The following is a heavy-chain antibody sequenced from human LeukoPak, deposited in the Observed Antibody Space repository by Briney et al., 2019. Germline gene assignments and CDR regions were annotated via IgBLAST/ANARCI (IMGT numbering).Heavy chain of an antibody. Sequence: PGGSLRLSCAASGFTFSSYGMHWVRQAPGKGLEWVSGMSGSGGSTYYADSVKGRFTISRDISKNTLYLQMNNLRAEDTAVYYCAKRVSNYFDSWGQGTLVTVSS. CDR3: AKRVSNYFDS. CDR1: GFTFSSYG. V-gene: IGHV3-23*01. J-gene: IGHJ4*02. D-gene: IGHD6-13*01. CDR2: MSGSGGST.